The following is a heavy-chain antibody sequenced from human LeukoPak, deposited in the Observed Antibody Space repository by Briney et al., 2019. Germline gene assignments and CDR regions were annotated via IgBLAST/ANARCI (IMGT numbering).Heavy chain of an antibody. D-gene: IGHD1-26*01. V-gene: IGHV4-61*02. CDR3: ASQVGYFDY. Sequence: SETLSLTCTVSGGSVSSGSYYWSWIRQPAGKGLEWIGRISTSGSTNYNPLLKSRVTISRDTSKNQFSLKLSSVTAADTAVYYCASQVGYFDYWGQGTLVTVSS. CDR1: GGSVSSGSYY. CDR2: ISTSGST. J-gene: IGHJ4*02.